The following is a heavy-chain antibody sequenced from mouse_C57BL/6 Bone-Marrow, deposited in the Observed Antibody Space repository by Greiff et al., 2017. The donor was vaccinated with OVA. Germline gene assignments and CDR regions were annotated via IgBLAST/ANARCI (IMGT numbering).Heavy chain of an antibody. Sequence: VQLQQSGPELVKPGASVKMSCKASGYTFTSYVMHWVKQKPGQGLEWIGYIYPYNDGTKYNEKFKGKATLTSDKSSSTAYMELSSLTSEDSAVYYCARSRGIYYYGSRTPFAYWGQGTLVTVSA. CDR3: ARSRGIYYYGSRTPFAY. CDR1: GYTFTSYV. V-gene: IGHV1-14*01. D-gene: IGHD1-1*01. CDR2: IYPYNDGT. J-gene: IGHJ3*01.